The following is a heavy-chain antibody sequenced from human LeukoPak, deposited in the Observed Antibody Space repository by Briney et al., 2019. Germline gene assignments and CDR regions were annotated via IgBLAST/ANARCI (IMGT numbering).Heavy chain of an antibody. J-gene: IGHJ6*04. D-gene: IGHD2-15*01. CDR2: IYYSGST. CDR3: ARGAKVGGYYYGMDV. CDR1: GGSISSYY. V-gene: IGHV4-59*01. Sequence: SETLSLTCTVSGGSISSYYWSWIRRPPGKGLEWIGYIYYSGSTNYNPSLKSRVTISVDTSKNQFSLKLSSVTAADTAVYYCARGAKVGGYYYGMDVWGKATTVTVSS.